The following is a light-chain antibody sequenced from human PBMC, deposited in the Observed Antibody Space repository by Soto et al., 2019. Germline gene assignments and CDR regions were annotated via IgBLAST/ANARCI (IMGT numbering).Light chain of an antibody. CDR2: DAS. CDR3: QQYDNLLT. CDR1: QDISNY. Sequence: EIRMNQSPSSLSASVGDRVTITFQASQDISNYLNWYQQKPGKAPKLLIYDASNLETGVPSRFSGSGSGTDFTFTISSLQPEDIATYYCQQYDNLLTFGGGTKVDI. J-gene: IGKJ4*01. V-gene: IGKV1-33*01.